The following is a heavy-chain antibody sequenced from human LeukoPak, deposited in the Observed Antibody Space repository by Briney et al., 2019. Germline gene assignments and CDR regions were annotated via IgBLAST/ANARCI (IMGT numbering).Heavy chain of an antibody. Sequence: SETLSLTCAVYGGSFSGYYWSWNRQPPGEGLELIGEINHSGSTNYNPSLKSRVTISVDTSKNQFSLKLSSVTAADTAVYYCARGQSVYGDYVDYWGQGTLVTVSS. V-gene: IGHV4-34*01. CDR3: ARGQSVYGDYVDY. CDR1: GGSFSGYY. J-gene: IGHJ4*02. D-gene: IGHD4-17*01. CDR2: INHSGST.